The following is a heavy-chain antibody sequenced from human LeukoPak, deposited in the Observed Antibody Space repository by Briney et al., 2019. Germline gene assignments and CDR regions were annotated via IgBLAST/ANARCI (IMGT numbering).Heavy chain of an antibody. J-gene: IGHJ6*02. V-gene: IGHV6-1*01. CDR3: ARGPPWGWFGELYDYYYYYGMDV. D-gene: IGHD3-10*01. CDR1: GDSVSSNSAA. CDR2: TYYRSKWYN. Sequence: KTSQTLSLTCAISGDSVSSNSAAWNWIRQSPSRGLEWLGRTYYRSKWYNDYAVSVKSRITINPDTSKNQFSLQLNSVTPEDTAVYYCARGPPWGWFGELYDYYYYYGMDVWGQGTTVTVSS.